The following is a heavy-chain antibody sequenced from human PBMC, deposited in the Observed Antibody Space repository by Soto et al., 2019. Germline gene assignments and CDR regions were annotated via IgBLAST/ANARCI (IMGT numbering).Heavy chain of an antibody. Sequence: VKVSCKASGYTFSSYGISWVRQAPGQGLEWMGWISAYNGNTNYAQKLQGRVTMTTDTSTSTAYMELRSLRSDDTAVYYCARDASFYDSSGYQPWGQGTLVTVSS. V-gene: IGHV1-18*01. CDR2: ISAYNGNT. CDR1: GYTFSSYG. J-gene: IGHJ5*02. CDR3: ARDASFYDSSGYQP. D-gene: IGHD3-22*01.